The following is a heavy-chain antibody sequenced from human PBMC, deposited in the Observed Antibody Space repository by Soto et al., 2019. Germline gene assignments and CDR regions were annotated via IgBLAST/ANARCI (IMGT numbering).Heavy chain of an antibody. V-gene: IGHV1-46*03. CDR3: ASDYYGSGSYSQARLDAFDI. J-gene: IGHJ3*02. D-gene: IGHD3-10*01. CDR2: INPSGGST. Sequence: ASVKVSCKASGYTFTSYYMHWVRQAPGQGLEWMGIINPSGGSTSYAQKFQGRVTMTRDTSTSTVYMELSSLRSVDTAVYYCASDYYGSGSYSQARLDAFDIWGQGTTVTVSS. CDR1: GYTFTSYY.